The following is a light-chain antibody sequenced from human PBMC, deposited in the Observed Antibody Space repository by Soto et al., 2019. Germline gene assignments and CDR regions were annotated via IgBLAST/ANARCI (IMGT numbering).Light chain of an antibody. J-gene: IGLJ2*01. V-gene: IGLV2-14*01. CDR2: EVS. Sequence: QSALTQPAFVSGSPGQSITISCTGTSSDVGAYNYVSWYQHHPGKAPKVIIYEVSNRPSGVSNRFSGSKTGNTASLTISGLQAEDEADYYCNSYTVSNTVIFGGGTKLTVL. CDR1: SSDVGAYNY. CDR3: NSYTVSNTVI.